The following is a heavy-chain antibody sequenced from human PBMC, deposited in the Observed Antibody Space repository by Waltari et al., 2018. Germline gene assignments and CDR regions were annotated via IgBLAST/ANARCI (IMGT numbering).Heavy chain of an antibody. CDR3: ATGGDYDEYALHYFRGLDV. Sequence: QVQLVQSEAEVMKPGASVKVSCKVSGHSITESPMHWVRQAPGKGLEWMGSFDPEDGEGTYAQGVLDRVTMTEDRSTNTAYMELSSLRLEDTAVYYCATGGDYDEYALHYFRGLDVWGQGTTVIVAS. D-gene: IGHD4-17*01. CDR2: FDPEDGEG. CDR1: GHSITESP. V-gene: IGHV1-24*01. J-gene: IGHJ6*02.